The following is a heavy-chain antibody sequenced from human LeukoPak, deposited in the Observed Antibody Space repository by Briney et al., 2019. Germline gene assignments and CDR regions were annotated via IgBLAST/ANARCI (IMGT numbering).Heavy chain of an antibody. V-gene: IGHV3-7*01. Sequence: GGSLRLSCAASGFTFSSYWMSWVRQAPGKGLEWAANIKQDGSEKYYVDSVKGRFTISRDNAKNSLYLQMNSLRAEDTAVYYCARDTSLITIFGVVIDYFDYWRQGTLVTVSS. CDR2: IKQDGSEK. D-gene: IGHD3-3*01. CDR3: ARDTSLITIFGVVIDYFDY. CDR1: GFTFSSYW. J-gene: IGHJ4*02.